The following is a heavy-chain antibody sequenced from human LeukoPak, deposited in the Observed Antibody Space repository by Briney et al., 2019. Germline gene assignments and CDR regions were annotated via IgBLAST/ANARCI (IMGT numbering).Heavy chain of an antibody. CDR2: INHSGST. Sequence: PSETLSLTCTVSGGSISSSSYYWGWIRQPPGKGLEWIGEINHSGSTNYNPSLKSRVTISVDTSKNQFSLKLSSVTAADTAVYYCARGFMGSGYYYRYFQHWGQGTLVTVSS. CDR3: ARGFMGSGYYYRYFQH. D-gene: IGHD3-22*01. V-gene: IGHV4-39*07. J-gene: IGHJ1*01. CDR1: GGSISSSSYY.